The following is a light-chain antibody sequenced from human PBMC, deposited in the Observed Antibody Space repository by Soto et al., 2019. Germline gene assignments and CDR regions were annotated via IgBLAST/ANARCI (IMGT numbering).Light chain of an antibody. CDR1: SSDIDTYNY. J-gene: IGLJ1*01. Sequence: QSALTQPASVSGSPGQSITISCTGTSSDIDTYNYVSWYQQHPGKAPKLIIYEVTNRPSGVSNRFSGSKSGDTASLTISGLRAEDEDDSSCSSYTSSTDYVFGTGTKVTVL. CDR3: SSYTSSTDYV. V-gene: IGLV2-14*03. CDR2: EVT.